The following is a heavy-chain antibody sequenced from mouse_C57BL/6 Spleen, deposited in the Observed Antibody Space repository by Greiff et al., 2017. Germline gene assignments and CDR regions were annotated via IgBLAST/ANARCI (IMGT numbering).Heavy chain of an antibody. CDR1: GFTFSSYA. D-gene: IGHD1-1*01. CDR2: ISDGGSYT. CDR3: ARDYYYGSLYYFDY. J-gene: IGHJ2*01. V-gene: IGHV5-4*01. Sequence: EVQLQESGGGLVKPGGSLKLSCAASGFTFSSYAMSWVRQTPEKRLEWVATISDGGSYTYYPDNVKGRFTISRDNAKNNLYLQMSHLKSEDTAMYYCARDYYYGSLYYFDYWGQGTTLTVSS.